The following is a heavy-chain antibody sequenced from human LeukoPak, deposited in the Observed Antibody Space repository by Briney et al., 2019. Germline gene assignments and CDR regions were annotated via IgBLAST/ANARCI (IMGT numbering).Heavy chain of an antibody. CDR2: IYYSGST. J-gene: IGHJ1*01. D-gene: IGHD3-10*01. Sequence: TSETLSLTCSVSGGSISTYYWSWIRQPPGKGLEWIGFIYYSGSTKYNPSLKSRVTISVDTSKNQFSLKLTSVTAADTAVYYCARYGSGSYSDDHFQHWGQGTLVTVSS. CDR3: ARYGSGSYSDDHFQH. CDR1: GGSISTYY. V-gene: IGHV4-59*08.